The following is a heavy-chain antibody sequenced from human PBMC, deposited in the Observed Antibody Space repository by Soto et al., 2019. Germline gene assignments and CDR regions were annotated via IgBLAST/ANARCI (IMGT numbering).Heavy chain of an antibody. CDR1: GYAFSNND. CDR2: MNPNSGNG. V-gene: IGHV1-8*01. J-gene: IGHJ5*02. CDR3: ARMATSGTLNWFDP. Sequence: QVQLVQSGAEVKEPGASVKVSCQASGYAFSNNDISWVRQSTGQGLEWMGWMNPNSGNGGYAQKFQGRVTMTRDTSTCTAYMELRSLASDDTAIYYCARMATSGTLNWFDPWGQGTLVTVSS.